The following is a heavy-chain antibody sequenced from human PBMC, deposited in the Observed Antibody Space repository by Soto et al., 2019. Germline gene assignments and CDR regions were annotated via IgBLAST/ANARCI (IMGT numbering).Heavy chain of an antibody. J-gene: IGHJ4*02. V-gene: IGHV3-74*01. Sequence: EVQLVESGGGLVQPGGSLRLSCAASGFTFSTYWMHWVRQAPGKGLVWVSRINSDGSSTNYADSVKGRFTISRDNAENTLYLEINNLRAEDTAVYYCARDYYTRLGHCSGGRCPLDYWGQGTLVTVSS. CDR1: GFTFSTYW. CDR2: INSDGSST. D-gene: IGHD2-15*01. CDR3: ARDYYTRLGHCSGGRCPLDY.